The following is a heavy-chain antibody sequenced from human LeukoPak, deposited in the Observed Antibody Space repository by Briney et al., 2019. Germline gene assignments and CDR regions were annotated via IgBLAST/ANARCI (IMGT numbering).Heavy chain of an antibody. CDR2: ISISGSKT. J-gene: IGHJ4*02. CDR1: EFDFSSHA. D-gene: IGHD4-17*01. CDR3: ANEIRPNDY. Sequence: GGSLRLSCAASEFDFSSHAMTWVRQAPGKGLEWVSAISISGSKTYYADSVKGRFTISRDNSKNTLYLQMNSLRAEDTTVYYCANEIRPNDYWGQGTQVTVSS. V-gene: IGHV3-23*01.